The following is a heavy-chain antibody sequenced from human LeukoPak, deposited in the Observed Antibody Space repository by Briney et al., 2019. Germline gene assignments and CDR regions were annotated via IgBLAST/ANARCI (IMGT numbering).Heavy chain of an antibody. CDR1: GFSVSSNY. CDR2: IYSGGST. V-gene: IGHV3-53*01. D-gene: IGHD3-10*01. CDR3: AKGSYYYGSGSYYNDENYDY. Sequence: PGGSLRLSCAASGFSVSSNYMSWVRQAPGEGLEWVSVIYSGGSTYYADSVKGRFTISRDNSKNTLYLQMNSLRAEDTAVYYCAKGSYYYGSGSYYNDENYDYWGQGTLVTVSS. J-gene: IGHJ4*02.